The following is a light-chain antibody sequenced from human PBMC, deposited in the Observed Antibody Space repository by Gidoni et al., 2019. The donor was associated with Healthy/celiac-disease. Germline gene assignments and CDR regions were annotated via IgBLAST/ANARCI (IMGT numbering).Light chain of an antibody. V-gene: IGKV1-27*01. CDR1: QGISNN. CDR3: QKYNSAPRT. Sequence: DIQMTQFPSSLSESVGDRVTITCRASQGISNNLAWYQQKPGKVPKLLIYAASTLQSGVPSRCSGSGSGTDFTRTISSLQPEDVATYYCQKYNSAPRTFGQGTKVEIK. J-gene: IGKJ1*01. CDR2: AAS.